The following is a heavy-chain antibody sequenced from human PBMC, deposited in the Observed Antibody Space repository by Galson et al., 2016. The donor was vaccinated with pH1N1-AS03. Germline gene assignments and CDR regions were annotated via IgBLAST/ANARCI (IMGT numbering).Heavy chain of an antibody. V-gene: IGHV4-4*08. CDR3: ARHGRPHSGVLTALTAFDY. J-gene: IGHJ4*02. Sequence: ETLSLTCSVSSGSISGYYWSWIRQPPGKGLEWIGRMYTSGSTNYNPSLRSRLTISLDTSKNQISLELSSVTAADTAVYYCARHGRPHSGVLTALTAFDYWGPGALVTVSS. CDR1: SGSISGYY. CDR2: MYTSGST. D-gene: IGHD3-9*01.